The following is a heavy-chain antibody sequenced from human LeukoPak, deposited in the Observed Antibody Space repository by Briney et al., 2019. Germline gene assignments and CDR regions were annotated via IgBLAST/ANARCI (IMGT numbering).Heavy chain of an antibody. Sequence: TGGSLRLSCAASGFTFSSYEMNWVRQAPGKGLEWVSYISSSGSTIYYGDSVKGRFTISRDNAKNSLYLQMNSLRAEDTAVYYCASVGRRCGYEFCDAFDIWGQGTMVTVSS. CDR2: ISSSGSTI. D-gene: IGHD5-12*01. CDR3: ASVGRRCGYEFCDAFDI. J-gene: IGHJ3*02. V-gene: IGHV3-48*03. CDR1: GFTFSSYE.